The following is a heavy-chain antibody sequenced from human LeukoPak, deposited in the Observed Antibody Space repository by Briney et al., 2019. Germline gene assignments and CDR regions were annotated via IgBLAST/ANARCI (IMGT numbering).Heavy chain of an antibody. CDR2: ISSSSSTT. CDR3: AKITSGYYYVLDY. Sequence: PGGSLRLSCAASGFTFSSSSMNWVRQAPGKGLEWVSYISSSSSTTYYADSVKGRFTISRDNSKNTLYLQMNSLRAEDTAVYYCAKITSGYYYVLDYWGQGTLVTVSS. CDR1: GFTFSSSS. D-gene: IGHD3-22*01. V-gene: IGHV3-48*01. J-gene: IGHJ4*02.